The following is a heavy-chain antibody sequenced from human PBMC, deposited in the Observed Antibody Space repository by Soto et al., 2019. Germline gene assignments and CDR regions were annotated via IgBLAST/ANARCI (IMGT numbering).Heavy chain of an antibody. Sequence: GGSLRLSCAASGFTFSNAWMSWVRQAPGKGLEWVGRIKSKTDGGTTDYAAPVKGRFTISRDDSKNTLYLQMNSLKTEDTAVYYCTTWETSYRSYYFDYWGQGTLVTVSS. CDR1: GFTFSNAW. CDR3: TTWETSYRSYYFDY. V-gene: IGHV3-15*01. D-gene: IGHD1-26*01. J-gene: IGHJ4*02. CDR2: IKSKTDGGTT.